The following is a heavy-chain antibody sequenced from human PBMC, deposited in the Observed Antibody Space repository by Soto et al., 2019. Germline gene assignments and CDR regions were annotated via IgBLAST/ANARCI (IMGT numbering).Heavy chain of an antibody. CDR1: GFTFSSYS. J-gene: IGHJ4*02. CDR2: ISSSSSTI. D-gene: IGHD2-15*01. Sequence: EVQLVESGGGLVQPGGSLRLSCAASGFTFSSYSMNWVRQAPGKGLEWVSYISSSSSTIYYADSVKGRFTISRDNAKNSLYLQMNSLRAEDTAVYYCARDMKGDIVVVVAATPYYFDYWGQGTLVTVSS. CDR3: ARDMKGDIVVVVAATPYYFDY. V-gene: IGHV3-48*01.